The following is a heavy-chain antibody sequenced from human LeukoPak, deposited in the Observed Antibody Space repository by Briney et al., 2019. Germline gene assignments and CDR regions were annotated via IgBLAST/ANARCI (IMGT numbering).Heavy chain of an antibody. CDR1: GYTFTGYY. V-gene: IGHV1-2*02. Sequence: ASVKVSCKASGYTFTGYYMHWVRQAPGQGLEWMGWINPNSGGTNYAQKFQGRVTMTRDTSISTAYMELSRLRSGDTAVYYCARDPPSYSSGWLSYYYYGMDVWGQGTTVTVSS. J-gene: IGHJ6*02. CDR3: ARDPPSYSSGWLSYYYYGMDV. CDR2: INPNSGGT. D-gene: IGHD6-19*01.